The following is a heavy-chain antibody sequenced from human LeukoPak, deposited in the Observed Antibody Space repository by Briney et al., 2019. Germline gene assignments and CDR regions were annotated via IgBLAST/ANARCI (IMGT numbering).Heavy chain of an antibody. J-gene: IGHJ6*02. CDR1: GYTFTSYA. CDR3: ARLGWELPHYYYYGMDV. CDR2: INAGNGNT. Sequence: ASVKVSCKASGYTFTSYAMHWVRQAPGQRLEWMGWINAGNGNTKYSQKFQGRVTITRDTSASTAYMELSSLRSEDTAVYYYARLGWELPHYYYYGMDVWGQGTTVTVSS. D-gene: IGHD1-26*01. V-gene: IGHV1-3*01.